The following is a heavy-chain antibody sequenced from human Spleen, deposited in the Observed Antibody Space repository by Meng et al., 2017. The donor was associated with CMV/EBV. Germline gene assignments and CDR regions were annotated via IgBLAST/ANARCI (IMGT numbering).Heavy chain of an antibody. V-gene: IGHV3-53*01. D-gene: IGHD3-10*01. CDR1: FTVSSYC. J-gene: IGHJ6*02. CDR2: IYSGGST. CDR3: TRGRLWFGEFTEIYGMDV. Sequence: FTVSSYCMSWVRQAPGKGLEWVSVIYSGGSTYYADSVKGHFTISRDNSKNTLYLQMNSLRAEDTAVYYCTRGRLWFGEFTEIYGMDVWGQGTTVTVSS.